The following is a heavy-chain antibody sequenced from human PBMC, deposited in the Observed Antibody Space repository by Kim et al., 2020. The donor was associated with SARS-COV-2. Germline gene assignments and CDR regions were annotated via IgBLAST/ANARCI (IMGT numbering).Heavy chain of an antibody. J-gene: IGHJ4*02. D-gene: IGHD1-26*01. Sequence: GGSLRLSCAASGFTFSSYSMNWVRQAPEKGLEWVSSISSSSSYIYYADSVKGRFTISRDNAKNSLYLQMNSLRAEDTAVYYCARDRGSYRSGIDYWGQGTLVTVSS. V-gene: IGHV3-21*01. CDR1: GFTFSSYS. CDR3: ARDRGSYRSGIDY. CDR2: ISSSSSYI.